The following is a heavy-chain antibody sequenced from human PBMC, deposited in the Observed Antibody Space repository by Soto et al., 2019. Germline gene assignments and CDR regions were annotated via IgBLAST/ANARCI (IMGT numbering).Heavy chain of an antibody. D-gene: IGHD3-3*01. J-gene: IGHJ5*02. V-gene: IGHV3-30*18. CDR3: AKDGYYDFWSGHLGFDP. Sequence: GGSLRLSCAASGFTFSSYGMHWVRQAPGKGLEWVAVISYDGSNKYYADSVKGRFTISRDNSKNTLYLQMNSLRAEDTAVYYCAKDGYYDFWSGHLGFDPWGQGTLVTVSS. CDR1: GFTFSSYG. CDR2: ISYDGSNK.